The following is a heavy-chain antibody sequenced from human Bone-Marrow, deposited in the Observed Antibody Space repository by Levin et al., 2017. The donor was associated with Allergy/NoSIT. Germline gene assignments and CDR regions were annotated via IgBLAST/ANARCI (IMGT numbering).Heavy chain of an antibody. V-gene: IGHV3-9*01. D-gene: IGHD2-15*01. CDR1: GFTFDDYA. CDR2: ISWNSGSI. J-gene: IGHJ4*02. Sequence: PGGSLRLSCAASGFTFDDYAMHWVRQAPGKGLEWVSGISWNSGSIGYADSVKGRFTISRDNAKNSLYLQMNSLRAEDTALYYCSCSHYIGGGVDYWGQGTLVTVSS. CDR3: SCSHYIGGGVDY.